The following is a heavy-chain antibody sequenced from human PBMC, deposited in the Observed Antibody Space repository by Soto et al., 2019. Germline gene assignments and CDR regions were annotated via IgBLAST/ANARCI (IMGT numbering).Heavy chain of an antibody. D-gene: IGHD3-10*01. J-gene: IGHJ6*03. V-gene: IGHV4-31*03. CDR3: AIGRGPYYYSSYMDV. CDR1: GGSISSGGYY. Sequence: SETLSLTCTVSGGSISSGGYYWSWIRQHPGKGLEWIGYIYYSGSTYYNPSLKSRVTISVDTSKNQFSLKLSSVTAADTAVYYCAIGRGPYYYSSYMDVWGKGTTVTLSS. CDR2: IYYSGST.